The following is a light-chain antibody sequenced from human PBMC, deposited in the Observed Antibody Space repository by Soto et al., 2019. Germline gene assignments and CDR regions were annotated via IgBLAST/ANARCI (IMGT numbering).Light chain of an antibody. CDR1: SSDVGSYNL. V-gene: IGLV2-23*01. J-gene: IGLJ3*02. Sequence: QSALTQPASVSGSPGQSITISGTGTSSDVGSYNLVSWYQQHPGKAPKLMIYEGSKRPSGVSNRFSGSKSGNTASLTISGLQAEDEADYYCCSYAGSSTLWVFGGGTKLTVL. CDR3: CSYAGSSTLWV. CDR2: EGS.